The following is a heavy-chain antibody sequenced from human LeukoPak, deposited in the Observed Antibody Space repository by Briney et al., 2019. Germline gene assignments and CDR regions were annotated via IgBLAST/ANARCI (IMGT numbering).Heavy chain of an antibody. J-gene: IGHJ5*02. Sequence: GGSLRLSCAASGFTFSCYAMSWVRQAPGKGLEWVSAISGSGGSTYYADSVKGRFTISRDNSKNTLYPQMNSLRAEDTAVYYCAKVVIVVVPAARGGWFDPWGQGTLVTVSS. CDR1: GFTFSCYA. V-gene: IGHV3-23*01. D-gene: IGHD2-2*03. CDR2: ISGSGGST. CDR3: AKVVIVVVPAARGGWFDP.